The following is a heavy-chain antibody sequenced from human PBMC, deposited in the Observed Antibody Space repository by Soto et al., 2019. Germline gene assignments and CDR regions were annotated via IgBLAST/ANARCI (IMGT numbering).Heavy chain of an antibody. J-gene: IGHJ5*02. D-gene: IGHD1-26*01. V-gene: IGHV4-59*01. CDR2: IYYSGST. Sequence: QVQLQESGPGLVKPSETLSLTCTVSGGSISSYYWSWIRQPPGKGLEWIGYIYYSGSTNYNPSLKSRVTIAVDTSKIQFSLKLSSVTAADTAVYYCARDALKYRGSYGNWFDPWGQGTLVTVSS. CDR1: GGSISSYY. CDR3: ARDALKYRGSYGNWFDP.